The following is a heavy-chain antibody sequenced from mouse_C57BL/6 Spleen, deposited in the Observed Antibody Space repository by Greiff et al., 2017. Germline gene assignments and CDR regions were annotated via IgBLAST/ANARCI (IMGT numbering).Heavy chain of an antibody. J-gene: IGHJ2*01. CDR2: IRSKSNNYAT. V-gene: IGHV10-1*01. Sequence: DVKLVESGGGLVQPKGSLKLSCAASGFSFNTYAMNWVRQAPGKGLEWVARIRSKSNNYATYYADSVKDRFTISRDDSESMLYLQMNNLKTEDTAMYYCVRPQTDYYFDYWGQGTTLTVSS. D-gene: IGHD2-13*01. CDR3: VRPQTDYYFDY. CDR1: GFSFNTYA.